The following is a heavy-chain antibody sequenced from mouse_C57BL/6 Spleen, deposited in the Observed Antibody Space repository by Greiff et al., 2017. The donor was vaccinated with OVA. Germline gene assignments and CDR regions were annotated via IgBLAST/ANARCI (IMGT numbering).Heavy chain of an antibody. CDR2: IRNKANGYTT. CDR1: GFTFTDYY. Sequence: EVQWVESGGGLVQPGGSLSLSCAASGFTFTDYYMSWVRQPPGKALEWLGFIRNKANGYTTEYSASVKVRFTISRDNSQSILYLQMNALRDEDSATYCCARTGYYFDYWGQGTTLTVSS. D-gene: IGHD2-2*01. CDR3: ARTGYYFDY. V-gene: IGHV7-3*01. J-gene: IGHJ2*01.